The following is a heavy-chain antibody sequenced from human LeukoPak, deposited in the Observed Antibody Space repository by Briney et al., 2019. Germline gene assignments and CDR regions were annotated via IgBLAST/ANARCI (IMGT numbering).Heavy chain of an antibody. CDR1: GGSISSSSYY. CDR3: TTASSGWLGMGFDS. J-gene: IGHJ4*02. D-gene: IGHD6-19*01. V-gene: IGHV4-39*07. Sequence: KPSETLSLTCTVSGGSISSSSYYWGWIRQPPGKGLEWIGSIYYSGSTYYNPSLKSRVTISVDTSKNQFSLKLSSVTAADTAVYYCTTASSGWLGMGFDSWGQGTLVTVSS. CDR2: IYYSGST.